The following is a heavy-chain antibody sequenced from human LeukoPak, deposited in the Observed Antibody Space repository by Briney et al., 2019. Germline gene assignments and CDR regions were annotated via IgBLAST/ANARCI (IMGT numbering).Heavy chain of an antibody. CDR1: GDSISSFY. V-gene: IGHV4-4*07. Sequence: AGTLSLTCTVSGDSISSFYWSWIRQAAGKGLEWIGRVYGSAATTYYPSLKSRVIMALDESKNQFSLTLNSVTAADTAVYYCAKERVGSCSGSRCWYFEYWGQGSLVTVS. CDR3: AKERVGSCSGSRCWYFEY. D-gene: IGHD6-19*01. J-gene: IGHJ4*02. CDR2: VYGSAAT.